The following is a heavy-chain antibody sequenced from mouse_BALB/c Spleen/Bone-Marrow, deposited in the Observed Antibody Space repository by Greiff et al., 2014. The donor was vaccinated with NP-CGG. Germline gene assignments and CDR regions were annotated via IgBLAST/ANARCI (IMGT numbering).Heavy chain of an antibody. V-gene: IGHV1-69*01. CDR3: ARSDYRYDPLAN. Sequence: QVQLQQSGAELVMPGASVKMSCKASGYTFTDYWMHWVKQRPGQGLEWIGAIDTSDSYISYNQKFKGKATLTVDESSSTVYMQFSRLTSEDAAVYDCARSDYRYDPLANWGQGTLVTVSA. CDR2: IDTSDSYI. D-gene: IGHD2-14*01. CDR1: GYTFTDYW. J-gene: IGHJ3*01.